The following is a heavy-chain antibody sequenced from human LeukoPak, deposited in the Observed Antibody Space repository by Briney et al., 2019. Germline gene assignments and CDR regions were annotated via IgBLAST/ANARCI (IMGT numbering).Heavy chain of an antibody. Sequence: SETLSLTRTVSGGSISSYYWSWIRQPPGKGLEWIGYVYYSGSTNYNPSLKSRVTISVDTSKKQFSLKLSSVTAADTAVYYCARSARDAFDIWGQGTMVTVSS. CDR2: VYYSGST. J-gene: IGHJ3*02. CDR1: GGSISSYY. CDR3: ARSARDAFDI. D-gene: IGHD6-6*01. V-gene: IGHV4-59*01.